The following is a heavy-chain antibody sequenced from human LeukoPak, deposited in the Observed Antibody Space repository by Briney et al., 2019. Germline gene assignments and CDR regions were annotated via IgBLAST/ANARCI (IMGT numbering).Heavy chain of an antibody. CDR3: ARSDGYGLVGI. V-gene: IGHV4-39*07. D-gene: IGHD5-18*01. J-gene: IGHJ3*02. CDR2: IYSSGST. CDR1: GASINSGSNY. Sequence: SETLSLTCRVSGASINSGSNYWGWIRQPPGKTLEWIGSIYSSGSTYCNPSLKSRVIIMIDTPKNHFSLTLSSVTAADTAVYYCARSDGYGLVGIWGQGTMVTVSS.